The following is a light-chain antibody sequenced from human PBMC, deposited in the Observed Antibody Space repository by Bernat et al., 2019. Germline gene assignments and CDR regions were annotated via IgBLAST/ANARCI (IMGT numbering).Light chain of an antibody. CDR1: QSILTAS. V-gene: IGKV3-20*01. CDR2: AAS. Sequence: EIVLTQSPGTLSLSPGDRATLSCRAGQSILTASLAWYQQRPGQAPRLLIYAASTRATGTPARFSGSGSETDFTLTIDRLEPEDFAVYYCQQFGPSPGITFGQGTRLEIK. CDR3: QQFGPSPGIT. J-gene: IGKJ5*01.